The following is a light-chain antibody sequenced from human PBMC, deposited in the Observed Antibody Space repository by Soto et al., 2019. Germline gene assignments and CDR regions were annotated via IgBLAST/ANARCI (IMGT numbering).Light chain of an antibody. J-gene: IGKJ1*01. CDR3: QHYNSYSEP. CDR1: QTISSW. CDR2: KAS. Sequence: DIQMTQSPSSLSASVGDRFTITCLASQTISSWLAWYQNKPGKAPKLLIYKASTLKSGVPSRFSGSGSGTEFTLTISSLQPDDFATYYCQHYNSYSEPFGQGTKVDI. V-gene: IGKV1-5*03.